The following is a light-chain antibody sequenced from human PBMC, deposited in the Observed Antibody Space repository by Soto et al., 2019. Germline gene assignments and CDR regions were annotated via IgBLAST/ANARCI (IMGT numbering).Light chain of an antibody. Sequence: EVVLTQSPATLSVSPGDRATLSCRPSQSFSRNLAGYQQKPGQAPRLLIYGASTRATGVPARFSGSGSATEFTLSISSLQSEDVAVYYCQQYGDWPPETFGQGTKLEI. CDR3: QQYGDWPPET. V-gene: IGKV3-15*01. J-gene: IGKJ2*01. CDR1: QSFSRN. CDR2: GAS.